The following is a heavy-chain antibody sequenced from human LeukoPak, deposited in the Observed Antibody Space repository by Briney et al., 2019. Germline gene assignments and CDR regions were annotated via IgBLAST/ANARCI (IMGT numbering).Heavy chain of an antibody. CDR2: INHSGST. V-gene: IGHV4-34*01. D-gene: IGHD3-22*01. CDR1: GGSFSGYY. Sequence: SETLSLTCAVYGGSFSGYYWSWIRQPPGKGLEWIGEINHSGSTNYNPSLKSRVTISVDTSKNQFSLKLSSVTAADTAVYYCARTTSYYYDSSGYYCYWGQGTLVTVSS. CDR3: ARTTSYYYDSSGYYCY. J-gene: IGHJ4*02.